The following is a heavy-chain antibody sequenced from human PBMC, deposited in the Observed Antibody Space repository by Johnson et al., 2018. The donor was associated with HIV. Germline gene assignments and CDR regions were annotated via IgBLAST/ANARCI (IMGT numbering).Heavy chain of an antibody. J-gene: IGHJ3*02. CDR3: ARSGYCTTSSCTDDAFDI. D-gene: IGHD2-2*01. CDR1: GFTFSSNS. CDR2: IYRGGST. V-gene: IGHV3-66*01. Sequence: VQLVESGGALVQPGGSLRLSCAASGFTFSSNSMTWVRQAPGKGLEWVSLIYRGGSTYYADSVKGRFTISRDNSKNTLYLQMNSLRAEDTAVYYCARSGYCTTSSCTDDAFDIWGQGTMVTVSS.